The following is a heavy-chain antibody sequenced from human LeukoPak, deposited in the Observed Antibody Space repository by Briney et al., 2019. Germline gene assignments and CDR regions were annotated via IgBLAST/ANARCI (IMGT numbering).Heavy chain of an antibody. V-gene: IGHV3-48*02. J-gene: IGHJ5*02. CDR2: ISSSSTI. CDR3: ARDRPYGDYVHWFDP. Sequence: AGSLRLSCAASGFTFSSYSMNWVRQAPGKGLEWVSYISSSSTIYYADSVKGRFTISRDNAKNSLYLQMNSLRDEDTAVYYCARDRPYGDYVHWFDPWGQGRLGSVSS. CDR1: GFTFSSYS. D-gene: IGHD4-17*01.